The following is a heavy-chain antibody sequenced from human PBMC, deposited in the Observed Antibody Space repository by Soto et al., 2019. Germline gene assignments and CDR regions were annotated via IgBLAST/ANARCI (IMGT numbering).Heavy chain of an antibody. D-gene: IGHD3-22*01. CDR3: ARDSDYYDSSGYPIYYGMDV. J-gene: IGHJ6*02. CDR1: GFTVSSNY. Sequence: PGGSLRLSCAASGFTVSSNYMSWVRQAPGKGLEWVSVIYSGGSTYYADSVKGRFTISRVNSKNALYLQMNSLRAEDTAVYYCARDSDYYDSSGYPIYYGMDVWGQGNTVTVSS. CDR2: IYSGGST. V-gene: IGHV3-53*01.